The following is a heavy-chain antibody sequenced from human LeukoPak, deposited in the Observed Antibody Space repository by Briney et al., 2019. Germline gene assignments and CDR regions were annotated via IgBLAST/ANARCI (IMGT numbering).Heavy chain of an antibody. Sequence: ASVKVSCKASGYTFTSYDINWVRQATGQGLEWMGWMNPNSGNTGYAQKFQGRVTITRNTSISTAYMELSSLRSEDTAVYYCARGLGYCSGGSCYSSAFDIWGQGTMVTVSS. CDR1: GYTFTSYD. V-gene: IGHV1-8*03. CDR2: MNPNSGNT. D-gene: IGHD2-15*01. J-gene: IGHJ3*02. CDR3: ARGLGYCSGGSCYSSAFDI.